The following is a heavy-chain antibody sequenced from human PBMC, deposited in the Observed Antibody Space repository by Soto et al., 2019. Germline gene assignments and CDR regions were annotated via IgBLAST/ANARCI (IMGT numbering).Heavy chain of an antibody. CDR1: GYTFTSYD. CDR2: MNPNSGNT. J-gene: IGHJ4*02. V-gene: IGHV1-8*01. Sequence: ASVKVSCKASGYTFTSYDINWVRQATGQGLEWMGWMNPNSGNTGYAQKFQGRVTMTRNTSISTAYMELSSLRSEDTAVYYCARLSSWYDLASSEPFDYWGQGTLVTVSS. CDR3: ARLSSWYDLASSEPFDY. D-gene: IGHD6-13*01.